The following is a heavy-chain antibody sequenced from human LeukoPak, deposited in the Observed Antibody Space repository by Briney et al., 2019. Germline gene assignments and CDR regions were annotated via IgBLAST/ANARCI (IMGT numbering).Heavy chain of an antibody. D-gene: IGHD3-22*01. CDR1: GFTFSSYA. J-gene: IGHJ4*02. CDR2: ISYDGSNK. CDR3: ARDGSYYDSGGYDY. V-gene: IGHV3-30*04. Sequence: GRSLRLSCAASGFTFSSYAMHWVRQAPGKGLEWVAVISYDGSNKYYADSVKGRFTISRDNSKNTLYLQMNSLRAEDTAVYYCARDGSYYDSGGYDYWGQGTLVTVSS.